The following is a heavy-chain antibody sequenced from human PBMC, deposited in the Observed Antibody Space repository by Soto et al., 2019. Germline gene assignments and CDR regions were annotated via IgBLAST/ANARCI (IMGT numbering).Heavy chain of an antibody. D-gene: IGHD3-22*01. CDR2: IDPSDSYT. Sequence: GESLKISCDGSGYSFTIYCISLVRQMPGKGLDWMGRIDPSDSYTNYSPSFQGHVTISADKSISTAYLQWSSLKASDTAMYYCARLLHYDSSGYYPPSGAFDIWGQGTMVTVSS. J-gene: IGHJ3*02. CDR1: GYSFTIYC. V-gene: IGHV5-10-1*01. CDR3: ARLLHYDSSGYYPPSGAFDI.